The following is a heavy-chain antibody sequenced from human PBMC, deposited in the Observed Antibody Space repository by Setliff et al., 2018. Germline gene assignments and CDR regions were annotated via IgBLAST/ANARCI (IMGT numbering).Heavy chain of an antibody. J-gene: IGHJ4*02. V-gene: IGHV3-53*01. CDR3: ARRATYYNFWSGYYDY. CDR2: IYSGGST. D-gene: IGHD3-3*01. CDR1: GFTVSSNY. Sequence: PGGSLRLSCAASGFTVSSNYMSWVRQAPGKGLEWVSVIYSGGSTYYADSVKGRFTISRDNAKNSLYLQMNSLRAEDTAVYYCARRATYYNFWSGYYDYWGQGTLVTVS.